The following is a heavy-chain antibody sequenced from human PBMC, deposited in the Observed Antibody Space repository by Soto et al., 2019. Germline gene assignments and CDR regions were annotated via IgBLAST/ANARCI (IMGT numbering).Heavy chain of an antibody. Sequence: QITLKESGPTLVRPTQTLTLTCTFSGFSLSTSGLGVGWIRQPPGKALEWLTLIYWNDDKRYSPSLKDRLTITTDTSKNQVVLTMTNMDPVDTATYYCAHRPSGWYLFDYWGQGTLVTVSS. CDR1: GFSLSTSGLG. D-gene: IGHD6-19*01. CDR3: AHRPSGWYLFDY. J-gene: IGHJ4*02. V-gene: IGHV2-5*01. CDR2: IYWNDDK.